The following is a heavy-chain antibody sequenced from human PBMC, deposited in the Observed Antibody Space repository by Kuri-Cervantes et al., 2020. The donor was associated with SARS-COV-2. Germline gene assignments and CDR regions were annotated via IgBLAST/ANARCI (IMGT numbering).Heavy chain of an antibody. CDR3: AKGPYYDFWCGYYATGLFDSYGMDV. D-gene: IGHD3-3*01. CDR1: GFTFSSYG. CDR2: IWYDGSNK. J-gene: IGHJ6*02. Sequence: GESLKISCAASGFTFSSYGMHWVRQAPGKGLEWVAVIWYDGSNKYYAAPVKGRFTISRDNSKNTLYLQMNSQSAEDTAVYYCAKGPYYDFWCGYYATGLFDSYGMDVWGQGTTVTVSS. V-gene: IGHV3-33*06.